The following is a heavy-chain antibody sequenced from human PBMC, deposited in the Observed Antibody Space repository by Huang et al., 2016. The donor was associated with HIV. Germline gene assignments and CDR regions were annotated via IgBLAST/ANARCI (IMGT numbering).Heavy chain of an antibody. CDR2: VNDSVAT. CDR1: GGSFTGNY. D-gene: IGHD3-3*01. CDR3: ARQWTILEWLLGLDV. Sequence: QMQLQQRGAGLLKPSETLSLTCGVSGGSFTGNYLTWIRQAPGKGLEGIGDVNDSVATNYNPSLNGRVTISLDKSNRELSLNLRSVTAADTAVYYCARQWTILEWLLGLDVWGQGTTVIVSS. J-gene: IGHJ6*02. V-gene: IGHV4-34*02.